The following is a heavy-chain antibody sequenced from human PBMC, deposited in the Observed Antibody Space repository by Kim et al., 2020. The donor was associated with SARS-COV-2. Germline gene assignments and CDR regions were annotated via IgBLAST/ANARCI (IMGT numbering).Heavy chain of an antibody. CDR2: INHSGST. Sequence: SETLSLTCAVYGGSFSGYYWSWIRQPPGKGLEWIGEINHSGSTNYNPSLKSRVTISVDTSKNQFSLKLSSVTAADTAVYYCARGPALTTVVTPLPYGVQKIVCNWFDPWGQGTLVTVSS. V-gene: IGHV4-34*01. J-gene: IGHJ5*02. D-gene: IGHD4-17*01. CDR1: GGSFSGYY. CDR3: ARGPALTTVVTPLPYGVQKIVCNWFDP.